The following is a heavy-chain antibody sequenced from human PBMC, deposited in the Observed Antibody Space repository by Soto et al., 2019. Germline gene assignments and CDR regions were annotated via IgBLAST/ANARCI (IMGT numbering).Heavy chain of an antibody. CDR1: GYSFTSYW. CDR2: IYPGDSDS. J-gene: IGHJ6*02. V-gene: IGHV5-51*01. Sequence: GESLKISCKGSGYSFTSYWIGWVRQMPGKGLEWMGIIYPGDSDSRYSPSFQGQVTISAVKCIGTAYLQWGSQKASDTAMYYCATYISSSTCYYHCIDFWGQGTTVTVSS. CDR3: ATYISSSTCYYHCIDF. D-gene: IGHD6-6*01.